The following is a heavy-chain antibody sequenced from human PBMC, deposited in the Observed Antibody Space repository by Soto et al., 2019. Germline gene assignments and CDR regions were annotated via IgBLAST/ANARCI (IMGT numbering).Heavy chain of an antibody. V-gene: IGHV5-51*01. CDR3: XXPXXXAXXGXDD. Sequence: SLKISCKGSGYSFTSYWIGWVRQMPGKGLEWMGIIYPGDSDTRYSPSFQGQVTISADKSISTAYLQWSSLKASDTAMYYCXXPXXXAXXGXDDWGQGTLVTVSS. CDR1: GYSFTSYW. CDR2: IYPGDSDT. J-gene: IGHJ4*02.